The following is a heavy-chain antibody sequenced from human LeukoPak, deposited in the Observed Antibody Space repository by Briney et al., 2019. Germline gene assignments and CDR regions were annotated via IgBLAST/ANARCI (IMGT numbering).Heavy chain of an antibody. CDR3: ARDRAAAGTWFDY. CDR2: IIPIFGTA. V-gene: IGHV1-69*01. CDR1: GGTFSNYA. D-gene: IGHD6-13*01. J-gene: IGHJ4*02. Sequence: SVKVSCKASGGTFSNYAINWVRQAPGQGLEWMGGIIPIFGTANYGQKFQGRVTITADESTSTAYMDLSSLRSEDTAVYYCARDRAAAGTWFDYWGQGTLVTVSS.